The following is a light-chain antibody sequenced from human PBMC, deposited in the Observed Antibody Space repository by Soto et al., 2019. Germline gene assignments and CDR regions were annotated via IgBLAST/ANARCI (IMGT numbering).Light chain of an antibody. CDR3: CSYEGSYTEV. V-gene: IGLV2-11*01. Sequence: QSVLTQPRSVSGSPGQSVTISCTGTSSDVGGYNYVSWYQQHPGKAPKLMIYDVSKRPSGVPDRFSGSKSGNTASLTISGLQAEDEADYYRCSYEGSYTEVFGTGTKVTVL. CDR1: SSDVGGYNY. CDR2: DVS. J-gene: IGLJ1*01.